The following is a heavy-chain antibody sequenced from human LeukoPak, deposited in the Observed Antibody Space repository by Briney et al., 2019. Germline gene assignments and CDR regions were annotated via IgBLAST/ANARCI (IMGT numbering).Heavy chain of an antibody. J-gene: IGHJ4*02. CDR2: IYISGRT. CDR1: GGSISSYY. Sequence: SEPLSLTCIVSGGSISSYYWSWIRQPAGRGLEWIGRIYISGRTNYNPSLKSRVTMSVDTSKNQFSLKLRSVTAADTAVYYCARAGYYYDSSAYAIDYWGQGTLVTVSS. V-gene: IGHV4-4*07. D-gene: IGHD3-22*01. CDR3: ARAGYYYDSSAYAIDY.